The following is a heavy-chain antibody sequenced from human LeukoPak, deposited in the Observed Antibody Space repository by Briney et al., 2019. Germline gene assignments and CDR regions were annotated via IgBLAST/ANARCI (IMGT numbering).Heavy chain of an antibody. D-gene: IGHD3/OR15-3a*01. CDR1: GFTFSASV. V-gene: IGHV3-48*01. J-gene: IGHJ4*02. CDR3: VTDWTVG. Sequence: GGSLRLSCAVSGFTFSASVMHWVRQAPGKGMEWLSYISNDNSIIHYADSVKARFTISKDNVKSSGFLQMNSLGADDTAVYFCVTDWTVGWGQGTLVTVSS. CDR2: ISNDNSII.